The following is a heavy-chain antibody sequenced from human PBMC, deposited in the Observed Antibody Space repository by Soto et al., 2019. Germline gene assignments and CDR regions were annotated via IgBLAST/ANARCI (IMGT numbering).Heavy chain of an antibody. Sequence: PGESLKISCKGSGYSFTSYWIGWVRQMPGKGLEWMGIIYPGDSDTRYSPSFQGQVTISADKSISTAYLQWSSLKASDTAMYYCARREYSSSSSHRGLPNGNFDYWGQGTLVTVSS. CDR2: IYPGDSDT. J-gene: IGHJ4*02. CDR1: GYSFTSYW. CDR3: ARREYSSSSSHRGLPNGNFDY. V-gene: IGHV5-51*01. D-gene: IGHD6-6*01.